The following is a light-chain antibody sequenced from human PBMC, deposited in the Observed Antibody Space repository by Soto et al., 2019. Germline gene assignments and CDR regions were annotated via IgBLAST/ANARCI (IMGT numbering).Light chain of an antibody. Sequence: DLQMTQSPSTLSASVGDRVTITCRASQYISSWLAWYQQKPGKAPNLLIYKASSLESGVPSRFSGSGSGTEFTLTISSLQPDDFATYYCQQYKTYLWTFGQGTKVEIK. CDR3: QQYKTYLWT. CDR2: KAS. CDR1: QYISSW. V-gene: IGKV1-5*03. J-gene: IGKJ1*01.